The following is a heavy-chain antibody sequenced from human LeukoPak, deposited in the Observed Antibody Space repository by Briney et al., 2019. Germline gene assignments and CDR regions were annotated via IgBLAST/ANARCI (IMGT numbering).Heavy chain of an antibody. Sequence: GGSLRLSCAASGFTFSSYGMHWVRQAPGKGLEWVSIIGSGGGTYYADSVKGRFTTSRDNSKNTLSLQMNSLRAEDTAVYYCAKRMANILPYFDYWGQGTLVTVSS. V-gene: IGHV3-23*01. CDR3: AKRMANILPYFDY. CDR2: IIGSGGGT. D-gene: IGHD5-24*01. CDR1: GFTFSSYG. J-gene: IGHJ4*02.